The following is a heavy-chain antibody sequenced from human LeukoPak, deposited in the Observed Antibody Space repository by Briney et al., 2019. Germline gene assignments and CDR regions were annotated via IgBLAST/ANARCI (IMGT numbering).Heavy chain of an antibody. CDR3: AGRYYYDSSGYSNY. CDR1: GGSISSYY. CDR2: IYTSGST. D-gene: IGHD3-22*01. V-gene: IGHV4-4*07. Sequence: SETLSLTCTVSGGSISSYYWSWIRQPAGKGLEWIGRIYTSGSTNDNPSLKRRGTTSVDTSKNQFSLKLSSLTAAGTAVYYSAGRYYYDSSGYSNYWGQGTLVTVSS. J-gene: IGHJ4*02.